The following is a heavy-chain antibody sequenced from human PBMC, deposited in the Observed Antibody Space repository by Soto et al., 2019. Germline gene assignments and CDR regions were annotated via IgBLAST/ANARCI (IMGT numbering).Heavy chain of an antibody. CDR3: AREYAFLEWSLKENYYYYGMDV. D-gene: IGHD3-3*02. Sequence: GGSLRLFCAASGFTFSSYWMTWVRQAPWKGLEWVANIKQDGSEKYYVDSVKGRFTISRDNAKNSLYLQMNSLRAEDSAVYYCAREYAFLEWSLKENYYYYGMDVWGQGTTVTVSS. CDR2: IKQDGSEK. CDR1: GFTFSSYW. V-gene: IGHV3-7*01. J-gene: IGHJ6*02.